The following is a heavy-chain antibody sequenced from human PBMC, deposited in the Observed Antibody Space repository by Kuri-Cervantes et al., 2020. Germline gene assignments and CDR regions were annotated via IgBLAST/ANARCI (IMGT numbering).Heavy chain of an antibody. V-gene: IGHV5-51*01. D-gene: IGHD6-19*01. Sequence: GESLKISCKGSGYSFTSYWIGWVRQMPGKGLEWMGIIYPGDSDTTYSPSFQGQVTISADKSTNTAYLQWSSLKAADTAMYYCAYSSGWYYFDYWGQGTLVTVSS. J-gene: IGHJ4*02. CDR2: IYPGDSDT. CDR3: AYSSGWYYFDY. CDR1: GYSFTSYW.